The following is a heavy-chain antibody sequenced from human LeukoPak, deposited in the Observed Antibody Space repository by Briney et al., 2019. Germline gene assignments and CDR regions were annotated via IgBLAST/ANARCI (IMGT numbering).Heavy chain of an antibody. CDR1: GFTFSSYA. J-gene: IGHJ4*02. V-gene: IGHV3-23*01. D-gene: IGHD1-26*01. Sequence: GGSLRLSCAASGFTFSSYARSWVRQAPGKELEWVSAISGSGGSTYYADSVKGRFTISRDNSKNTLYLQMNSLRAGDTAVYYCAKALVGATEFDYWGQGTLVTVSS. CDR2: ISGSGGST. CDR3: AKALVGATEFDY.